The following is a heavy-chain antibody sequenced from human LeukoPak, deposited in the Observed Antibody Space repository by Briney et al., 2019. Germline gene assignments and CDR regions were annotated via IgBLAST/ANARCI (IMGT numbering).Heavy chain of an antibody. CDR2: ISAYDGNT. V-gene: IGHV1-18*01. CDR1: GYSFTSHG. J-gene: IGHJ3*02. D-gene: IGHD7-27*01. Sequence: GASVKVSCKGSGYSFTSHGISWVRQTPGQGLEWMGWISAYDGNTRYAQRVQGRVTMTTDTSTSTAYMDLRSLRSDDTAVYYCARVARTGLGNDAFEIWGQGTMVTVSS. CDR3: ARVARTGLGNDAFEI.